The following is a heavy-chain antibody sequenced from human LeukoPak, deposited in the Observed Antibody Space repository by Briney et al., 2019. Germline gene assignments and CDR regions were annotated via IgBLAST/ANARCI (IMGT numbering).Heavy chain of an antibody. CDR1: GGSISSYY. CDR2: IYYTGST. V-gene: IGHV4-59*08. D-gene: IGHD6-13*01. Sequence: PSETLSLTCTVSGGSISSYYWSWIRQPPGKGLEWIGYIYYTGSTKYNASLKSRVTISVDTSKNQFSLNLSSVTAADTAVYYCARLRPSIGAAGTFDYWGQGTLVTVSS. CDR3: ARLRPSIGAAGTFDY. J-gene: IGHJ4*02.